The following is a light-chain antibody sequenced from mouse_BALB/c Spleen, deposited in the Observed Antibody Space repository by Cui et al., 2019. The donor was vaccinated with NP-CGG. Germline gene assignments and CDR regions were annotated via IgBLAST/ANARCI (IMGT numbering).Light chain of an antibody. J-gene: IGLJ1*01. Sequence: QACLTQESALTTSPGETVTLTCRSSTGAVTTSNYANWVQEKPDHLFTGLIGGTNNRAPGVPARFSGSLIGDKAALTITGAQTEDDAIYFCALWYSNHWVFGGGTKLTVL. V-gene: IGLV1*01. CDR2: GTN. CDR1: TGAVTTSNY. CDR3: ALWYSNHWV.